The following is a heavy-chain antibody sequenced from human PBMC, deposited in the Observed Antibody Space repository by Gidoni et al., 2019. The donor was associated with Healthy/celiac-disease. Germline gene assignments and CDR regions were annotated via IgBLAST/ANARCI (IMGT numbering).Heavy chain of an antibody. V-gene: IGHV5-51*01. CDR3: ARGLRYCSSTSCYSDAFDI. Sequence: VQLVQSGAEVKQPGASLKISCQGSGYSFTSYWIGWVRQMPGKGLEWMGLIYPGDSDTRYSPSFQGQVTISADKSISTAYLQWSSLKASDTAMYYCARGLRYCSSTSCYSDAFDIWGQGTMVTVSS. CDR2: IYPGDSDT. CDR1: GYSFTSYW. J-gene: IGHJ3*02. D-gene: IGHD2-2*02.